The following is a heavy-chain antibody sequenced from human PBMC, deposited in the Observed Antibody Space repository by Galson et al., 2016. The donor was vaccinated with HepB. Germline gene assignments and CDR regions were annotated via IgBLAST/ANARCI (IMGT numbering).Heavy chain of an antibody. V-gene: IGHV4-39*01. CDR3: ETELFRLHYFDY. D-gene: IGHD1-14*01. CDR2: INYSGSA. Sequence: SETLSLTCSVSGGSISSRTYFWAWIRQPPGKGLERIGSINYSGSAYYNPSLKSRVTMSVDTSKNQFSLNLSSVTAADTAVYYCETELFRLHYFDYWGQGTLATVSS. J-gene: IGHJ4*02. CDR1: GGSISSRTYF.